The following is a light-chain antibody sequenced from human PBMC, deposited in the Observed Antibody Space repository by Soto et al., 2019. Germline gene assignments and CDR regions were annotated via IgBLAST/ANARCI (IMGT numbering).Light chain of an antibody. Sequence: QFVLTQPPSASGSPGQSVTISCTGTRSDVGSYNYVSWYQQHPGKAPKLMIYEVSKRPSGVPDRFSGSKSGNTASLTVSGLQAEDEADYYCSSYAGSTYLAVFGTGTKV. CDR3: SSYAGSTYLAV. V-gene: IGLV2-8*01. CDR1: RSDVGSYNY. CDR2: EVS. J-gene: IGLJ1*01.